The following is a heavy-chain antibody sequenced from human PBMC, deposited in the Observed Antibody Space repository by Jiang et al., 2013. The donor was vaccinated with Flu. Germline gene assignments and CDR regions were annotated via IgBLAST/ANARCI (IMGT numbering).Heavy chain of an antibody. CDR1: GGSFSGFY. CDR3: ARHMESSTSCYAY. J-gene: IGHJ4*02. D-gene: IGHD2-2*01. CDR2: INHSGIA. V-gene: IGHV4-34*01. Sequence: LKPSETLSLTCAVYGGSFSGFYWSWIRQPPGKGLEWIGEINHSGIANYKSSLKSRVTISVDTSKNQFSLKLTSVTAADTAMYYCARHMESSTSCYAYWGLGTLVTVSS.